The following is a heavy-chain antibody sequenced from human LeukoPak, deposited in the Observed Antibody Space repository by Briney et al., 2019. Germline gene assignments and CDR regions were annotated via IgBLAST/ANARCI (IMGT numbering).Heavy chain of an antibody. Sequence: GGSLRLSCAASGFTFSSYGMHWVRQAPGKGLEWVAFIRYDGSNKYYADSVKGRFTISRDNAKNSLYLQMNSLRAEDTAVYYCARGLWFGELSYFDYWGQGTLVTVSS. D-gene: IGHD3-10*01. CDR2: IRYDGSNK. V-gene: IGHV3-30*02. CDR3: ARGLWFGELSYFDY. J-gene: IGHJ4*02. CDR1: GFTFSSYG.